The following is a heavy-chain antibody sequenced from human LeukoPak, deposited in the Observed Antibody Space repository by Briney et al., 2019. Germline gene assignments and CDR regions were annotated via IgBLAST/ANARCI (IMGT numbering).Heavy chain of an antibody. CDR1: GYTFTSYD. CDR2: MNPNSGNT. D-gene: IGHD6-6*01. CDR3: ARTSIAARTHDY. J-gene: IGHJ4*02. V-gene: IGHV1-8*01. Sequence: ASVKVSCKASGYTFTSYDINWVRQATGQGLEWMGWMNPNSGNTGYAQKFQGRVTMTRNTSISTAYMELSSLGSEDTAVYYCARTSIAARTHDYWGQGTLVTVSS.